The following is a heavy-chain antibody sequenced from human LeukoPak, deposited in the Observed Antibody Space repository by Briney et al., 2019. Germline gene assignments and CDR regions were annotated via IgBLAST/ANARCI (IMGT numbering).Heavy chain of an antibody. J-gene: IGHJ4*02. CDR1: GFTFDDYA. CDR2: ISWNSGSI. D-gene: IGHD3-22*01. Sequence: GRSLRLSCAASGFTFDDYAMHWVRQAPGKGLEWVSGISWNSGSIGYADSVKGRFTISRDNAKNSLYLQMNSLRAEDTALYYCAKDAAPYDSSGYPAHWGQGTLVTVSS. V-gene: IGHV3-9*01. CDR3: AKDAAPYDSSGYPAH.